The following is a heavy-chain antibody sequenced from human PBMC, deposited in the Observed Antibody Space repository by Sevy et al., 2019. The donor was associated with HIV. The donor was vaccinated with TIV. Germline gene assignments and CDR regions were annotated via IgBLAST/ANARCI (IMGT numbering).Heavy chain of an antibody. J-gene: IGHJ4*02. CDR1: GDTFSSYA. V-gene: IGHV1-69*13. Sequence: ASVKVSCKASGDTFSSYAINWVRQAPGQGLEWMGGIIPIFGTPNYAQEFQGRVTITADESTSPAYMELSSLRSEDTAVYYCATARILKLWLYTSFESWGQGTLGIVSS. D-gene: IGHD5-18*01. CDR2: IIPIFGTP. CDR3: ATARILKLWLYTSFES.